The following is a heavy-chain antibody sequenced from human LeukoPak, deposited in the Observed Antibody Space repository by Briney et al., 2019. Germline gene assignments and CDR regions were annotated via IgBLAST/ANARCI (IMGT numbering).Heavy chain of an antibody. CDR1: GFTFTNYA. CDR3: AKWGDYDILTGYYVPDY. CDR2: ITGSDGTS. Sequence: GTSLRLTCVASGFTFTNYAMSWVRQAPGKGLEWVSAITGSDGTSHYADSVKGRFTISRDNSKNTLYLQVNSLRAEDTAVYYCAKWGDYDILTGYYVPDYWGQGTLVTVSS. J-gene: IGHJ4*02. D-gene: IGHD3-9*01. V-gene: IGHV3-23*01.